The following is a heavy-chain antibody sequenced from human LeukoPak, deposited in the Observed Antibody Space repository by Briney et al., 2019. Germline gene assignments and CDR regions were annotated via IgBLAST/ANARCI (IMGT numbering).Heavy chain of an antibody. Sequence: SETLSLTCTVSGGSISSSSYYWGWIRQPPGKGLEWIGSIYYSGSTYYNPSLKSRVTISVDTSKNQFSLKLSSVTAADTAVYYCARQAVRGDYYFDYWGQGTLVTVSS. CDR3: ARQAVRGDYYFDY. D-gene: IGHD3-10*01. J-gene: IGHJ4*02. V-gene: IGHV4-39*01. CDR2: IYYSGST. CDR1: GGSISSSSYY.